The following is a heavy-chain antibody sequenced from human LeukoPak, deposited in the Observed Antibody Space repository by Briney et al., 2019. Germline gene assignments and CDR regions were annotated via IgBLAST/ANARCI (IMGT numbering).Heavy chain of an antibody. V-gene: IGHV1-18*01. D-gene: IGHD3-22*01. CDR3: ASGYYYDSSGYSRDAFDI. J-gene: IGHJ3*02. CDR1: GYTFTSYG. Sequence: GESLKISCKASGYTFTSYGISWVRQAPGQGLEWMGWISAYNGNTNYAQKLQGRVTMTTDTSTSTAYMELRSLRSDDTAVYYCASGYYYDSSGYSRDAFDIWGQGTMVTVSS. CDR2: ISAYNGNT.